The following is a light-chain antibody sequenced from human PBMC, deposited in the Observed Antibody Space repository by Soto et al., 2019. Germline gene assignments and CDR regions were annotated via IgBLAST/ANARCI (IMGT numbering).Light chain of an antibody. CDR1: QGIGNY. CDR2: DAS. J-gene: IGKJ1*01. Sequence: DIQMTQSPYSLSSSVGARVTITCRASQGIGNYLAWYQQKPGKVPKNLIYDASTLQSGVPYRFSRGGSGTDFTLTISSLQPEDVATYYCQKYYTAPQTCGQGPNVEIK. CDR3: QKYYTAPQT. V-gene: IGKV1-27*01.